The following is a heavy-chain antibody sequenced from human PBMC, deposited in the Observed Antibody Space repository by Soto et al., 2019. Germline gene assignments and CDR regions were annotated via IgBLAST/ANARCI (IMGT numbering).Heavy chain of an antibody. CDR1: GFTFSNAW. V-gene: IGHV3-15*07. Sequence: GGSLRLSCAASGFTFSNAWMNWVRQAPGKGLEWVGRIKSKTDGGTTDYAAPVKGRFTISRDDSKNTLYLQMNSLKTEDTAVYYCTSGSYFYGYYYYGMDVWGQGTTVTVSS. CDR3: TSGSYFYGYYYYGMDV. D-gene: IGHD1-26*01. J-gene: IGHJ6*02. CDR2: IKSKTDGGTT.